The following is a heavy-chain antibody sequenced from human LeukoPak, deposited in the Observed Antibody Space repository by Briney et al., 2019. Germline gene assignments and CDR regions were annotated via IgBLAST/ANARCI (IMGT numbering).Heavy chain of an antibody. J-gene: IGHJ4*02. CDR3: AGRFCSGGSCYEY. V-gene: IGHV5-51*01. CDR2: IYPDDSDA. D-gene: IGHD2-15*01. Sequence: GESLKISCKGYGYDLSSYWIAWVRPMPGGGLELMGIIYPDDSDARSSPSFQGQVTSSADKSINSAYLQWSSLKASETAFYYCAGRFCSGGSCYEYWGQGNLVTVSS. CDR1: GYDLSSYW.